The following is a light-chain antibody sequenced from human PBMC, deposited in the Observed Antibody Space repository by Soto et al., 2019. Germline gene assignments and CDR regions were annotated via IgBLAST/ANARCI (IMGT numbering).Light chain of an antibody. J-gene: IGKJ4*01. CDR2: GAS. CDR1: QSVASSF. Sequence: EIVLTQSPGTLSLSPGERATLSCRASQSVASSFLGWYQQKPGQAPRLLIYGASSRATGIPDRFSGSGSGTDFTLTISTLEPEDFAVYYCQQYGSSPTLGGGTKVEI. CDR3: QQYGSSPT. V-gene: IGKV3-20*01.